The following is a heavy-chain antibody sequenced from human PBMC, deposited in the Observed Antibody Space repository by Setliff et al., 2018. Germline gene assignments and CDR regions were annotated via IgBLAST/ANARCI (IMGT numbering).Heavy chain of an antibody. Sequence: ASVKVSCKASGYPLTAYYIHWVRQAPGQGLEWMGWISPNSGVTNYAQKFQGRVTMTRDTSISTAYMELSSLRSEDTAVYFCAREKKYGSSTSFFGSGFDFWGQGTLVTVSS. D-gene: IGHD3-3*01. CDR2: ISPNSGVT. CDR3: AREKKYGSSTSFFGSGFDF. V-gene: IGHV1-2*02. CDR1: GYPLTAYY. J-gene: IGHJ4*02.